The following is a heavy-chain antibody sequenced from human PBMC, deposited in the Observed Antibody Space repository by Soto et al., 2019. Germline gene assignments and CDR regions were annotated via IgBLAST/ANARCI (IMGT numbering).Heavy chain of an antibody. CDR1: GFTVTNKY. V-gene: IGHV3-53*01. CDR3: SRVDYGDYGWYFDL. CDR2: IYSGGST. Sequence: EVQLVESGGGLIQPGGSLRLSCAASGFTVTNKYMTWVRQAPGKGLEWVSVIYSGGSTSYADSVKGRFTISRDNSKNMLDLQMNSLRAEDTAVYYCSRVDYGDYGWYFDLWGRGTLVTVAS. D-gene: IGHD4-17*01. J-gene: IGHJ2*01.